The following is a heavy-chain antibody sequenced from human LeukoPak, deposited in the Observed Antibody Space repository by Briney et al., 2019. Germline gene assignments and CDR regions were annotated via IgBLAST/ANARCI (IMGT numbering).Heavy chain of an antibody. D-gene: IGHD4-17*01. CDR1: GFTFSSYA. V-gene: IGHV3-23*01. CDR2: ISASGGST. J-gene: IGHJ4*02. CDR3: AKKETTVTTFFEN. Sequence: PGGSLRLSCAASGFTFSSYAMSWVRQAPGKGLEWVPDISASGGSTYYADSVKGRFTISRDISKNTLYLQMNSLRAEDTAVYYCAKKETTVTTFFENWGQGTLVTVSS.